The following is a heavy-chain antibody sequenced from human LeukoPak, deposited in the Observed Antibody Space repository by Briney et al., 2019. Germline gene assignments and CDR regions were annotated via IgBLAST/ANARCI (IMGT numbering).Heavy chain of an antibody. CDR2: IYHSGST. D-gene: IGHD6-19*01. CDR1: GGSISSGGYY. CDR3: ARGSIDYSSSDY. V-gene: IGHV4-30-2*01. J-gene: IGHJ4*02. Sequence: PSETLSRTGTVSGGSISSGGYYWSWIRQPPGKGLEWIGYIYHSGSTYYNPSLKSRVTISLDRSKNQFSLKLSSVTAADTAVYYCARGSIDYSSSDYWGQGTLVTVSS.